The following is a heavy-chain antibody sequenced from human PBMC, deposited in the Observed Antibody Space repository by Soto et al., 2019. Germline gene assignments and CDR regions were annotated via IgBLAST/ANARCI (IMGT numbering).Heavy chain of an antibody. CDR1: AYTFTSYG. J-gene: IGHJ6*03. CDR2: ISAYNGNT. CDR3: SRSPSSNYALYYYYYYYMDV. Sequence: GPGKGPCNASAYTFTSYGGSWGGQQPGQGLEGMGWISAYNGNTNYAQKLQGRVTMTTDTSTSTAYTVLRSLMSDEKAAEYSSRSPSSNYALYYYYYYYMDVWVKGTTVTVS. V-gene: IGHV1-18*01. D-gene: IGHD4-4*01.